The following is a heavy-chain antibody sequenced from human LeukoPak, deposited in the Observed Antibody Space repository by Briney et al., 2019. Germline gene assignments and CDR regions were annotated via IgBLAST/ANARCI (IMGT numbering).Heavy chain of an antibody. CDR3: ARESILTGNFDY. Sequence: PSETLSLTCTVSGGSISSSYWTWIRQPPGKGREWIGYIYYSGNTNYNPSLKSRVTISVDTSKSQFSLKLSSVTAADTAVYYCARESILTGNFDYWGQGTLVTVSS. CDR2: IYYSGNT. D-gene: IGHD1-14*01. CDR1: GGSISSSY. J-gene: IGHJ4*02. V-gene: IGHV4-59*01.